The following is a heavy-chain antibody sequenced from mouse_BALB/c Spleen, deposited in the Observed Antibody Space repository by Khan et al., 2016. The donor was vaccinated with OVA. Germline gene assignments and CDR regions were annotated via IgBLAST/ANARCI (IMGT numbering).Heavy chain of an antibody. D-gene: IGHD1-1*01. CDR2: TNPTNGRT. Sequence: QVQLQQSGAELVKAGASVKMSCKASGYTFTSYWMHWVKQRLGQGLEWFAETNPTNGRTYYNEKIKSKATLTVDKSSSTAYMLLSGPTFEDSAVYDFAISKKIVATYFDYWGQGTTLTVAS. CDR1: GYTFTSYW. V-gene: IGHV1S81*02. J-gene: IGHJ2*01. CDR3: AISKKIVATYFDY.